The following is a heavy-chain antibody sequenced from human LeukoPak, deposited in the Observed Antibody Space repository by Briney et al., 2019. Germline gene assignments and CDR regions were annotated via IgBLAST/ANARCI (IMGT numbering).Heavy chain of an antibody. CDR1: GITFSSYA. Sequence: PGGSLRLSCAASGITFSSYAMSWVRQAPGKGLEWVSYISSSGSYTNYADPVKGRFTISRDNAKNSLYLQMNSLRAEDTAVYYCARPRIGYSSSWPPDIWGQGTMVTVSS. CDR3: ARPRIGYSSSWPPDI. CDR2: ISSSGSYT. V-gene: IGHV3-21*05. D-gene: IGHD6-13*01. J-gene: IGHJ3*02.